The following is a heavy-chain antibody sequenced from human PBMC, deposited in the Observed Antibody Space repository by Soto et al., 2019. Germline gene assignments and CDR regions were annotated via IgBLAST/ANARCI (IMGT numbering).Heavy chain of an antibody. V-gene: IGHV4-31*03. CDR2: IYYSGST. J-gene: IGHJ4*02. CDR3: ARYYYDSSGPFDY. D-gene: IGHD3-22*01. Sequence: QVQLQESGPGLVKPSQTLSLTCTVSGGSISSCGYYWSWIRQHPGKGLEWIGYIYYSGSTYYNPSLKSRVTISVDTSKNQFSLKLSSVPAADTAVYSCARYYYDSSGPFDYWGQGTLVTVSS. CDR1: GGSISSCGYY.